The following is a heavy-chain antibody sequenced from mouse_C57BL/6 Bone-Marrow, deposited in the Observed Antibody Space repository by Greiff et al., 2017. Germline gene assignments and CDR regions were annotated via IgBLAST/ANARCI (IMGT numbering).Heavy chain of an antibody. CDR3: ARQNNYVSSRAWFAY. J-gene: IGHJ3*01. Sequence: VQLQQSGPELVKPGASVKISCKASGYTFTDYYMNWVKQSHGKSLEWIGDINPNNGGTSYNQKFKGKATLTVDKSSSTAYMELRSLTSEDSAVYCCARQNNYVSSRAWFAYWGQGTLVTVSA. V-gene: IGHV1-26*01. CDR2: INPNNGGT. D-gene: IGHD1-1*01. CDR1: GYTFTDYY.